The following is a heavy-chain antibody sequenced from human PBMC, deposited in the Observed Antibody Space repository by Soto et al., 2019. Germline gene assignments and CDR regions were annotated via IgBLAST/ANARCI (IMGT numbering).Heavy chain of an antibody. D-gene: IGHD2-2*01. J-gene: IGHJ4*02. Sequence: GGSLRLSCAASGFTFSSYSMNWVRQAPGKGLEWVSSISSSSSYIYYADSVKGRFTISRDNAKNSLYLQMNSLRAEDTAVYYCARDLVVPAAMLFRPFDYWGQGTLVTVSS. CDR1: GFTFSSYS. CDR2: ISSSSSYI. CDR3: ARDLVVPAAMLFRPFDY. V-gene: IGHV3-21*01.